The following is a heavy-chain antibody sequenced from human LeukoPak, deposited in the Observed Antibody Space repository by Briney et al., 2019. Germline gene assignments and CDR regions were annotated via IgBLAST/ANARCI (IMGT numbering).Heavy chain of an antibody. Sequence: GGSLRLSCAASGFTFSSYAMHWVRQAPGKGLEWVAVISNDGSNKNYADSVKGRFTISRDNSENTLYLQMNSLRAEDTAVYYCARLYCSSTSCYNRRDYYYGMDVWGQGTTVTVSS. D-gene: IGHD2-2*02. V-gene: IGHV3-30-3*01. CDR3: ARLYCSSTSCYNRRDYYYGMDV. CDR1: GFTFSSYA. J-gene: IGHJ6*02. CDR2: ISNDGSNK.